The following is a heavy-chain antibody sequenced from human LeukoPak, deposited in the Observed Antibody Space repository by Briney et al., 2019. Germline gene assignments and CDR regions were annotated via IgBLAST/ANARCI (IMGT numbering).Heavy chain of an antibody. J-gene: IGHJ4*02. CDR3: ARGSRGSYYLDFDY. D-gene: IGHD1-26*01. CDR1: RYTFTSYY. V-gene: IGHV1-2*02. Sequence: GASVKVSCTASRYTFTSYYMHWVRQAPGQGLEWMGWIKPNSGGTNYAQKFQGRVTMTRDTSISTAYMELSRLRSDDTAVYYCARGSRGSYYLDFDYWGQGTLVTVSS. CDR2: IKPNSGGT.